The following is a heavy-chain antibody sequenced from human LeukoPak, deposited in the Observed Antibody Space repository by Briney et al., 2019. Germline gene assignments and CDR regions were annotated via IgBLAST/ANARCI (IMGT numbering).Heavy chain of an antibody. D-gene: IGHD2-21*01. CDR2: ISGSGAST. Sequence: GGSLRLSCLTSGFTFSTNAMSWVRQAPGKGLEWISGISGSGASTYYADSVTGRFTISRDNSRNTLYLQMNSLRGDDTAVYYCARGLLGFYYGMGVWGQGTTVTVSS. J-gene: IGHJ6*02. V-gene: IGHV3-23*01. CDR3: ARGLLGFYYGMGV. CDR1: GFTFSTNA.